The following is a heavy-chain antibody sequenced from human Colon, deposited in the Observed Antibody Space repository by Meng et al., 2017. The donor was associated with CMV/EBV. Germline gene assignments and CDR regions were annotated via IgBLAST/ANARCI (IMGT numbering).Heavy chain of an antibody. Sequence: GESLKISCAASGFTFSSYSMNWVRQAPGKGLEWVSSISSSSSYIYYADSVKGRFTISRDNAKNSLYLQMNSLRAEDTAVYYCAKGVTSGSTYRAFDILGQGTKVTVSS. CDR3: AKGVTSGSTYRAFDI. J-gene: IGHJ3*02. V-gene: IGHV3-21*01. CDR1: GFTFSSYS. D-gene: IGHD3-22*01. CDR2: ISSSSSYI.